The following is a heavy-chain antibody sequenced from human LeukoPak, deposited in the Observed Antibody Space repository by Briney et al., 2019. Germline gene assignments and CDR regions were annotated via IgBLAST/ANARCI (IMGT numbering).Heavy chain of an antibody. CDR1: GFTFSTYA. CDR2: IYIGDNP. CDR3: ARVRPWVFDY. Sequence: GRSLRLSCAASGFTFSTYAMHWVRQAPGKGLEWVSIIYIGDNPHYADSVKGRFTISRHNSKNTLYLQMNNLRAEDTAVYYCARVRPWVFDYWGQGTLVTVSS. J-gene: IGHJ4*02. V-gene: IGHV3-53*04.